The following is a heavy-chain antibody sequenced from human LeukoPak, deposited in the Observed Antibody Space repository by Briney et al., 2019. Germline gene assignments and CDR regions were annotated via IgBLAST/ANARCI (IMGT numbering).Heavy chain of an antibody. CDR2: IYYSGST. CDR3: ARQELSSGWYSFNY. V-gene: IGHV4-31*03. CDR1: GGSISSGGYY. Sequence: SQTLSLTCTVSGGSISSGGYYWSWIRQHPGKGLEWIGYIYYSGSTYYNPSLKSRVTISVDTSKNQFSLKLSSATAADTAVYYCARQELSSGWYSFNYWGQGTLVTVSS. D-gene: IGHD6-19*01. J-gene: IGHJ4*02.